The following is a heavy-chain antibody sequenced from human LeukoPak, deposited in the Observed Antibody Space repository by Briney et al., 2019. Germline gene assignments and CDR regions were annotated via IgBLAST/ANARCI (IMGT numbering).Heavy chain of an antibody. CDR3: VRGPGPLGY. CDR2: INHSGST. Sequence: SETLSLTCAVYGGSFSGYYWSWIRQPPGKGLEWIGEINHSGSTNYNPSLKSRVTISVDTSKNQFSPKLSSVTAADTAVYYCVRGPGPLGYWGQGTLVTVSS. D-gene: IGHD3-16*01. J-gene: IGHJ4*02. CDR1: GGSFSGYY. V-gene: IGHV4-34*01.